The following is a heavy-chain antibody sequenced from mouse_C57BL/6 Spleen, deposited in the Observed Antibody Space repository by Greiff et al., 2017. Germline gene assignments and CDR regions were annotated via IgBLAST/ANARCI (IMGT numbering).Heavy chain of an antibody. CDR2: ISGGGGNT. CDR1: GFTFSSYT. Sequence: EVHLVESGGGLVKPGGSLKLSCAASGFTFSSYTMSWVRQTPEKRLEWVATISGGGGNTYYPDSVKGRFTISRDNAKNTLYLQMSSLRSEDTALYYCAREGLRRPFAYWGQGTLVTVSA. J-gene: IGHJ3*01. CDR3: AREGLRRPFAY. V-gene: IGHV5-9*01. D-gene: IGHD2-4*01.